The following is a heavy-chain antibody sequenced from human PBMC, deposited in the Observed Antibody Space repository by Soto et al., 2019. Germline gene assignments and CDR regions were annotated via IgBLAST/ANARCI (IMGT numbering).Heavy chain of an antibody. CDR3: ARRYGYSFDY. V-gene: IGHV4-59*08. Sequence: SETLSLTCTVSGGSMSSYYWSWIRQPPGKGLEWIGYIYYSGSTNYNPSLKSRVTISVDTSKNQLSLKLSSVTAADTAVYYCARRYGYSFDYWGQGTLVTVSS. J-gene: IGHJ4*02. CDR2: IYYSGST. D-gene: IGHD1-1*01. CDR1: GGSMSSYY.